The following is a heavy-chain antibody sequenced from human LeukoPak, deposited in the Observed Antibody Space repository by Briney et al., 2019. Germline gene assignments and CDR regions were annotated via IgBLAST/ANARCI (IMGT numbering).Heavy chain of an antibody. CDR3: ARDATDHWGGIGY. CDR1: GGSISSYY. CDR2: IYYSGST. V-gene: IGHV4-59*01. D-gene: IGHD7-27*01. Sequence: SETLSLTCTVSGGSISSYYWSWIRQPPGKGLEWIGYIYYSGSTNYNPSLKSRVTISVDTSKNQFSLKLSSVTAADTAVYYCARDATDHWGGIGYWGQGTLVTVSS. J-gene: IGHJ4*02.